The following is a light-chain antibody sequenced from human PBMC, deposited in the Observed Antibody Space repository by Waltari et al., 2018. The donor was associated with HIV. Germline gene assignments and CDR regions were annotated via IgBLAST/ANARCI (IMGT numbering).Light chain of an antibody. V-gene: IGLV9-49*01. Sequence: QPVLTQPPSASASLRASVTPPCPLSSGYSNYKVYWYQPTPGKGPRFVMIVGTGGLVGSKGDCIPDRFSVLGSGLNRYLTINNIQEEDESDYYCGADHGSGSNWVFGGGTKLTVL. CDR3: GADHGSGSNWV. CDR2: VGTGGLVG. CDR1: SGYSNYK. J-gene: IGLJ2*01.